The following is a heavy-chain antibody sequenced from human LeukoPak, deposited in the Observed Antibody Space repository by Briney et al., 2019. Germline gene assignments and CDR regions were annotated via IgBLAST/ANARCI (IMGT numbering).Heavy chain of an antibody. V-gene: IGHV3-20*04. CDR1: GFTFDDYG. CDR2: INWNGGNT. D-gene: IGHD5-12*01. J-gene: IGHJ6*03. CDR3: ASAYSGYENYYYYYYMDV. Sequence: GGSLRLSCAASGFTFDDYGMSWVRQAPGKGLEWVSGINWNGGNTGYADSVKGRFTISRDNAKNSLYLQMNSLRAEDTALYYCASAYSGYENYYYYYYMDVWGKGTTVTVSS.